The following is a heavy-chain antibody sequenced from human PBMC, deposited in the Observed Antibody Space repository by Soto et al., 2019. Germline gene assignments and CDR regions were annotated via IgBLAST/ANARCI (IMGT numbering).Heavy chain of an antibody. CDR2: ISFDGSNK. V-gene: IGHV3-30*18. D-gene: IGHD3-9*01. J-gene: IGHJ4*02. CDR1: GFTFSSYG. Sequence: GGSLRLSCAASGFTFSSYGMHWVRQAPGKGLEWVAIISFDGSNKYYADSVKGRFTISRDNSKNTLYLQVNSLRAEDTAVYYCAKEKSPAPVRYIDWSHDYWGQGTLVTVSS. CDR3: AKEKSPAPVRYIDWSHDY.